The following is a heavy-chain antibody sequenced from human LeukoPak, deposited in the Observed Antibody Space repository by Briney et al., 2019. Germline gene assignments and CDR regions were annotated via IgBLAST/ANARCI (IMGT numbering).Heavy chain of an antibody. Sequence: PGGSLRLSCAAFGFTFSSYSMNWVRQAPGKGLEWVSSISSSSSYIYYADSVKGRFTISRDNAKNSLYLQMNSLRAEDTAVYYCARKQGPGYSNDYWGQGTLVTVSS. D-gene: IGHD6-13*01. V-gene: IGHV3-21*01. J-gene: IGHJ4*02. CDR3: ARKQGPGYSNDY. CDR1: GFTFSSYS. CDR2: ISSSSSYI.